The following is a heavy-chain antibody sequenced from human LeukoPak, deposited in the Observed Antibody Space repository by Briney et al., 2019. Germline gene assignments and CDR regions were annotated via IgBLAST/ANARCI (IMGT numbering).Heavy chain of an antibody. CDR1: GFTFGDYA. D-gene: IGHD3-16*02. CDR2: IRSKTYGGTT. Sequence: GGSLRLSCTASGFTFGDYAMSWVRQAPGKGLEWVGFIRSKTYGGTTEYAASVKGRFTISRDDSKSIAYLQMNSLKTEDTAVYYCARDRSSAYWGQGTLVTVSS. CDR3: ARDRSSAY. J-gene: IGHJ4*02. V-gene: IGHV3-49*04.